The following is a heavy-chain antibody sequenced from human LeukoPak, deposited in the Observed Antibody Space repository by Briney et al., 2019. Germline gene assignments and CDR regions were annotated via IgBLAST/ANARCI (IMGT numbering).Heavy chain of an antibody. CDR1: GFTFSSYG. J-gene: IGHJ4*02. V-gene: IGHV3-33*01. CDR2: IWYDGGNK. D-gene: IGHD4-17*01. CDR3: ARSRLRAYFDY. Sequence: PGRSLRLSCAASGFTFSSYGMHWVRQAPGKGLEWVAVIWYDGGNKYYADSVKGRFTISRDNSKNTLYLQMNSLRAEDTAVYYCARSRLRAYFDYWGQGTLVTVSS.